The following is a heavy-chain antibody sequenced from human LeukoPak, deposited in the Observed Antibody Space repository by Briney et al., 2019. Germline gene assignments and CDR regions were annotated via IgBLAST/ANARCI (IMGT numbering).Heavy chain of an antibody. CDR2: IRYDGRNK. CDR3: AKADRRWATYYYDTSGYYYDY. CDR1: GFTFSSYG. J-gene: IGHJ4*02. Sequence: GGSLRLSCAASGFTFSSYGMNWVRQAPGKGLEGVAFIRYDGRNKYYADSVKGRFTISRDNSKNTLYLQMNGLRAEDSAVYFCAKADRRWATYYYDTSGYYYDYWGQGTLVTVSS. D-gene: IGHD3-22*01. V-gene: IGHV3-30*02.